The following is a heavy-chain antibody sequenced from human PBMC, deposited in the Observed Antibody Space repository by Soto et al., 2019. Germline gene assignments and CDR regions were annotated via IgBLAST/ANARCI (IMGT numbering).Heavy chain of an antibody. Sequence: VLLVESGGGLVQPGRSLRLSCAVSGFNFGNYAMHWVRQAPGKGLEWVAAINWNSDKVAYAGSVLGRFTIFRDSAKNDLHLQMNDLTTEDTALYYCAKDKGGTPYYIDSWGQGILVTVSS. CDR1: GFNFGNYA. D-gene: IGHD6-25*01. CDR3: AKDKGGTPYYIDS. V-gene: IGHV3-9*01. J-gene: IGHJ4*02. CDR2: INWNSDKV.